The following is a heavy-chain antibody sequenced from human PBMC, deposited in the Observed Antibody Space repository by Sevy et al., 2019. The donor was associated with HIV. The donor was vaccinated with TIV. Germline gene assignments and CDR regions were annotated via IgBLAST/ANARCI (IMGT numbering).Heavy chain of an antibody. Sequence: GGSLRLSCAASGFTFRNSGMHWGRQAPGKGLEWVAVVSYDGTNKYYADSVKGRFTISRDNSKNTLYLQMNGLRAEDTAVYYCAKDRYDTTYDYGSFRHWGQGTLVTGSS. CDR1: GFTFRNSG. CDR2: VSYDGTNK. CDR3: AKDRYDTTYDYGSFRH. V-gene: IGHV3-30*18. J-gene: IGHJ1*01. D-gene: IGHD4-17*01.